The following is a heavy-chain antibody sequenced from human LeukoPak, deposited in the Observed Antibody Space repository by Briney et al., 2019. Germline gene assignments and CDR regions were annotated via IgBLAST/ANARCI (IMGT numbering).Heavy chain of an antibody. J-gene: IGHJ4*02. CDR1: GFTFSSYW. CDR2: IRYDGSNK. D-gene: IGHD2-15*01. V-gene: IGHV3-30*02. Sequence: GGSLRLSCAASGFTFSSYWMSWVRQAPGKGLEWVAFIRYDGSNKYYADSVKGRFTISRDNSKNTLYLQMNSLRAEDTAVYYCAKINLRGPVVAATVYDYWGQGTLVTVSS. CDR3: AKINLRGPVVAATVYDY.